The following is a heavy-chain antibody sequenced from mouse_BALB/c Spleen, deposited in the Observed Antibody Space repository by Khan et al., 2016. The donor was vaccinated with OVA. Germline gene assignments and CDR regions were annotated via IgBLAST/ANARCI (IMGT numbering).Heavy chain of an antibody. CDR3: ASELGRYYALDY. CDR2: ISYSGST. J-gene: IGHJ4*01. CDR1: GYSITSDYA. Sequence: EVQLQESGPGLVKPSQSLSLTCTVTGYSITSDYAWNWIRQFPGNKLEWMGYISYSGSTTYNPSLKRRISNTRDTSKDQFFLQLKSVTSEDTATYYCASELGRYYALDYWGQGTSVTVSS. V-gene: IGHV3-2*02. D-gene: IGHD4-1*01.